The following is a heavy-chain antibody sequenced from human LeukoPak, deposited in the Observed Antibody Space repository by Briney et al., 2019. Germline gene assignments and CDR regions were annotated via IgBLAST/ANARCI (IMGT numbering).Heavy chain of an antibody. Sequence: GASVKVSCKASGYTFTSYGISWVRQAPGQGLEWMGWISANNGNTDYAQKLQGRVTMTTDTSTSTAYMELSSLRSDDTAVYYCARANRMITLGGVIAEFPYWAQGTLVTVSS. V-gene: IGHV1-18*04. CDR2: ISANNGNT. D-gene: IGHD3-16*02. CDR3: ARANRMITLGGVIAEFPY. CDR1: GYTFTSYG. J-gene: IGHJ4*02.